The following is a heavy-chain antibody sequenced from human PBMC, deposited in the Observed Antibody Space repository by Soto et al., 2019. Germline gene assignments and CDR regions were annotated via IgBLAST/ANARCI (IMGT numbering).Heavy chain of an antibody. CDR2: VDYSGST. V-gene: IGHV4-39*01. D-gene: IGHD2-21*01. CDR1: SDSISSSPYY. J-gene: IGHJ4*01. CDR3: VISSAYTVIHYFES. Sequence: SETLSLTCTVSSDSISSSPYYWGWIRQPPGKGLGWIGSVDYSGSTYYNPSLKSRVTMSVDTSMNQLYLQLSSVTAADTAVFYCVISSAYTVIHYFESWGHGTLVTVSS.